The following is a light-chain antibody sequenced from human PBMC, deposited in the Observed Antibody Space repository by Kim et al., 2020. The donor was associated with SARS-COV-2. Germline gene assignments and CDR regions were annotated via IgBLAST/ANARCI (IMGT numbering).Light chain of an antibody. CDR1: TLGDKY. CDR3: QAWDRSTAA. CDR2: QDT. Sequence: SYELTQPPSVSVSPGQTASITCSGDTLGDKYAFWYQQKPGHSPVLVIYQDTKRPSGIPERFSGSNSANTATLTISGTQAMDEADYYCQAWDRSTAAFGGG. J-gene: IGLJ3*02. V-gene: IGLV3-1*01.